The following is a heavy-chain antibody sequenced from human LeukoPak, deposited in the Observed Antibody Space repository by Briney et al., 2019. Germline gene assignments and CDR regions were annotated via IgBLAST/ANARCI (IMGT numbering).Heavy chain of an antibody. CDR2: ISGSGDST. CDR3: AKDSSGSNYYFGMDV. CDR1: GFTFSSYA. D-gene: IGHD6-25*01. Sequence: GGSLRLSCAASGFTFSSYAMNWVRQAPGKGLAWVSTISGSGDSTYYADSVKGRFTISRDNSKNTLYLQMNSLRAEDTAVYYCAKDSSGSNYYFGMDVWGQGTTVTVSS. J-gene: IGHJ6*02. V-gene: IGHV3-23*01.